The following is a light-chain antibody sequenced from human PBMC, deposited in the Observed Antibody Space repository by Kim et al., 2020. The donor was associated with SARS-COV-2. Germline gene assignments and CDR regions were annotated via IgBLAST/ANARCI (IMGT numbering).Light chain of an antibody. J-gene: IGKJ4*01. CDR1: QSVSTW. CDR2: KSS. Sequence: DIQMTQSPSTLSASVGDRVTITCRASQSVSTWLAWHHQRPGKALKVLIYKSSNLESGVPSRFSGSGSGTEFTLTISSLQPDDFATYYCQQYNTYPRTFGGGTKVDIK. CDR3: QQYNTYPRT. V-gene: IGKV1-5*03.